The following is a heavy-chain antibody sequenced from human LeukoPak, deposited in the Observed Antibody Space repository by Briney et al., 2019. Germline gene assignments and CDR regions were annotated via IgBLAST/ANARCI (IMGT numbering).Heavy chain of an antibody. J-gene: IGHJ3*02. V-gene: IGHV3-48*01. CDR1: GFTFSSYD. Sequence: GGSLRLSCAASGFTFSSYDMNWVRQAPGKGLEWVSYISSSGYTIYYADSVKGRFTISRENAKNSLYLQMNSLRAGDTAVYYCARGGEDAFDIWGQGTMVTVSS. D-gene: IGHD3-16*01. CDR3: ARGGEDAFDI. CDR2: ISSSGYTI.